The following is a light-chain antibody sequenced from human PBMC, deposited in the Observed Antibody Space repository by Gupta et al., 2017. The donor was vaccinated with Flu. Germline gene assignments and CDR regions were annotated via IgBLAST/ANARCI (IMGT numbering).Light chain of an antibody. Sequence: EGATLSCRASQSVSSSFLAWYQQKPGQAPRLLIYDASSRATGIPDRFSGSGSETDFMLTISRLEPEDFAVYYCQQYGSSVLTFGGGTKVEIK. CDR1: QSVSSSF. V-gene: IGKV3-20*01. J-gene: IGKJ4*01. CDR3: QQYGSSVLT. CDR2: DAS.